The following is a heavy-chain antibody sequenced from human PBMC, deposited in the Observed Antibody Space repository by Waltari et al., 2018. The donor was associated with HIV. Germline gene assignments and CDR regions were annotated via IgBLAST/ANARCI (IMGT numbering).Heavy chain of an antibody. CDR2: ITYDGGNQ. Sequence: VQSGGGVAQPGRSLCPSCTASGVMISNHAMHWVRQSAEKRLEWVAVITYDGGNQFVTDSLKGRFIISRDNARDTLYLEMKRLKVEDSGIYYCVRRSVLGLDLWGQGTTVIVS. D-gene: IGHD6-19*01. CDR1: GVMISNHA. J-gene: IGHJ6*02. CDR3: VRRSVLGLDL. V-gene: IGHV3-30*04.